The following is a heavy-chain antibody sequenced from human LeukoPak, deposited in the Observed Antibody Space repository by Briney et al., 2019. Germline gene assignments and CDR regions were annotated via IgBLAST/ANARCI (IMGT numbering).Heavy chain of an antibody. V-gene: IGHV1-2*02. Sequence: EASVKVSCKASGYTFTGHYMHWVRQAPGQGLEWMGWINPNSGGTNYAQKFQGRVTMTRDTSISTAYMELSRLRSDDTAVYYCARDAGYCSSTSCQGGWFDPWGQGTLVTVSS. CDR1: GYTFTGHY. CDR3: ARDAGYCSSTSCQGGWFDP. D-gene: IGHD2-2*01. J-gene: IGHJ5*02. CDR2: INPNSGGT.